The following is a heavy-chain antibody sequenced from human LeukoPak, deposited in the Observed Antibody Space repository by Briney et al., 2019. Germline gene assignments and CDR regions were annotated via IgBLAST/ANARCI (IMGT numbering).Heavy chain of an antibody. D-gene: IGHD3-3*01. V-gene: IGHV1-18*01. Sequence: GASVKVSCKTSGYTFTSYGISWVRQAPGQGLEWMGLISAYNGNTKCAQNVQDKVTMTTDTSTGTAYMELTSLTSDDPAVYYCARDRAIFGVVHPLGYWGQGTLVTVSS. CDR2: ISAYNGNT. CDR1: GYTFTSYG. CDR3: ARDRAIFGVVHPLGY. J-gene: IGHJ4*02.